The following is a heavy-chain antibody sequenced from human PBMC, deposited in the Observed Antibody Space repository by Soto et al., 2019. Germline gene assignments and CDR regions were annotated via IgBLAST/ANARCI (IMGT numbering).Heavy chain of an antibody. V-gene: IGHV1-18*01. CDR3: ARDRGIVVVPAAPVGNYYYYYGMDV. Sequence: ASVKVSCKASGYTFTSYGISWLRQAPGQGLERMGWISAYNGNTNYAQKLQGRVTMTTDTSTSTAYMELRSPRSDDTAVYYCARDRGIVVVPAAPVGNYYYYYGMDVWGQGTTVTVSS. CDR2: ISAYNGNT. CDR1: GYTFTSYG. J-gene: IGHJ6*02. D-gene: IGHD2-2*01.